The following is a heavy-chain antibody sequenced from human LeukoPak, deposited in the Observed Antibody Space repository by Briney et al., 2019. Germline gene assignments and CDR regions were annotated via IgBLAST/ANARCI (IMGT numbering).Heavy chain of an antibody. Sequence: ASVKVSCKVSGYTLTELSMHWVRQAPGKGLEWMGGFDPEDGETIYAQKFQGRVAMTEDTSTDTAYMELSSLRSEDTAVYYCATDLGGYCSSTSCSVFDYWGQGTLVTVSS. J-gene: IGHJ4*02. CDR1: GYTLTELS. CDR3: ATDLGGYCSSTSCSVFDY. V-gene: IGHV1-24*01. D-gene: IGHD2-2*01. CDR2: FDPEDGET.